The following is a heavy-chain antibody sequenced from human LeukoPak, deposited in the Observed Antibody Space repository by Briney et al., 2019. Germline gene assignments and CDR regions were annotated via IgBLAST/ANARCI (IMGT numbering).Heavy chain of an antibody. CDR2: INPNSGGT. D-gene: IGHD2-2*02. Sequence: ASGKVSCKASGYIFTDYYMHWVRQAPGQELGWMGRINPNSGGTNYAQKFQGRVTMTRDTSISTAYTELSSLRSEDTATYYCARVAPAAIFSFDPWGQGTLVTASS. CDR1: GYIFTDYY. CDR3: ARVAPAAIFSFDP. J-gene: IGHJ5*02. V-gene: IGHV1/OR15-1*01.